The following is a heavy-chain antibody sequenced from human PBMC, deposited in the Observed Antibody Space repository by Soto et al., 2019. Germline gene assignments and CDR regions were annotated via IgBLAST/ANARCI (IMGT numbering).Heavy chain of an antibody. J-gene: IGHJ6*02. Sequence: EVQLLVSGGGLVQPGGSLRLSCAASGFTFSSHARSWVRQAPGKGLEWVSAISGSGGSTYYADSVKGRFTISRDNSKNTLYLQMNSLRVEDTAVYYCAKDDLPLGWFGDLYDGMDVWGQGTTVTVSS. CDR3: AKDDLPLGWFGDLYDGMDV. V-gene: IGHV3-23*01. CDR2: ISGSGGST. CDR1: GFTFSSHA. D-gene: IGHD3-10*01.